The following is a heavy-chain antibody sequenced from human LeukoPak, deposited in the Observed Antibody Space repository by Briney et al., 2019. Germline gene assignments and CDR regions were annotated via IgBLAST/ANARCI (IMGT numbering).Heavy chain of an antibody. CDR2: ISGSSSYI. CDR3: ARDGTVAGAGLRREYYYYMDV. CDR1: GFTFSSYS. D-gene: IGHD1-26*01. J-gene: IGHJ6*03. V-gene: IGHV3-21*06. Sequence: PRGSLRLSFAASGFTFSSYSMNWVRQAPGKGLEWVSSISGSSSYIYYADSVKGRFTISRDNAKNSLYLQMNSLRAEDTAVYYCARDGTVAGAGLRREYYYYMDVWGKGTTVTVSS.